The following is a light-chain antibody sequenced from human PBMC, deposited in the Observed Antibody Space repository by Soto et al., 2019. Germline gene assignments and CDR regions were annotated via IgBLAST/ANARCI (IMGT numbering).Light chain of an antibody. V-gene: IGKV2-24*01. CDR1: QSLVYSDGNTY. CDR3: MQFAHFPRT. CDR2: QIS. J-gene: IGKJ1*01. Sequence: DVVLTQTPLSSPVTLGQPASISCRSSQSLVYSDGNTYLSWLQQRPGQPPRLLIYQISNRFSGVRDRFSGSGAGTDFTLKISRVEAEDVGVYYCMQFAHFPRTFGQGTKVEI.